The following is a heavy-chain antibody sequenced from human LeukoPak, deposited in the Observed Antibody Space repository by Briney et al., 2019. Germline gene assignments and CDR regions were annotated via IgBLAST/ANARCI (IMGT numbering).Heavy chain of an antibody. CDR1: GGSFSSYY. CDR2: IYTSGST. D-gene: IGHD6-19*01. CDR3: ARGGYSSGWYDYYMDV. Sequence: SETLSLTCAVYGGSFSSYYWSWIRQPAGKGLEWIGRIYTSGSTNYNPSLKSRVTMSVDTSKNQFSLKLSSVTAADTAVYYCARGGYSSGWYDYYMDVWGKGTTVTISS. V-gene: IGHV4-59*10. J-gene: IGHJ6*03.